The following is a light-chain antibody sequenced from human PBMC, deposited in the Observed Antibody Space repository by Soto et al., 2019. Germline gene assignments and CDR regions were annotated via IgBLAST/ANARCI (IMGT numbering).Light chain of an antibody. CDR1: SSDVGGYNF. CDR2: EVS. J-gene: IGLJ1*01. Sequence: QPASVSGSPGQSITISCTGTSSDVGGYNFVSWYQQHPGKAPKLMIYEVSNRPSGVSDRFSGSKSGNTASLTIFGLQAEDEADYYCSSYTSSSTLVFGTGTKVTVL. V-gene: IGLV2-14*01. CDR3: SSYTSSSTLV.